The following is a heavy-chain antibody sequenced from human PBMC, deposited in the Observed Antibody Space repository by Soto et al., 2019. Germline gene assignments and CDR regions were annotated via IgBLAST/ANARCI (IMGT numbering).Heavy chain of an antibody. V-gene: IGHV3-30*18. D-gene: IGHD2-2*01. J-gene: IGHJ4*02. CDR1: GFTFSSYG. CDR2: ISYDGSNK. Sequence: QVQLVESGGGVVQPGRSLRLSCAASGFTFSSYGMHWVRQAPGKGLEWVAVISYDGSNKYYADSVKGRFTISRDNSKNTLYLQMNSLRAEDTAVYYCAKDGGYCSSNSCYGMSFDYWGQGTLFSVSS. CDR3: AKDGGYCSSNSCYGMSFDY.